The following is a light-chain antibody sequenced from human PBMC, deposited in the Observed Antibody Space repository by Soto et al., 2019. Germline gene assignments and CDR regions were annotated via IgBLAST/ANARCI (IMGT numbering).Light chain of an antibody. CDR2: GAS. V-gene: IGKV3-15*01. J-gene: IGKJ1*01. CDR3: QQYNNWPGS. CDR1: QSVSSN. Sequence: EIVMTQSPATLSVSPGERANLSCRASQSVSSNLAWYQQKPGQAPRLLIYGASTRATGIPARFSGSGSGTDVTLTISSLQSEDFAVYYCQQYNNWPGSLGQGTKVEIK.